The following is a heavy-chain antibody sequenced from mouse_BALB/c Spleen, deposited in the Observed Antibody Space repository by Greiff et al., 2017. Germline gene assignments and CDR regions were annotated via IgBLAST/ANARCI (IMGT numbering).Heavy chain of an antibody. CDR2: ISDGGSYT. CDR3: AGGLRPFAY. CDR1: GFTFSDYY. J-gene: IGHJ3*01. D-gene: IGHD2-4*01. V-gene: IGHV5-4*02. Sequence: EVHLVESGGGLVKPGGSLKLSCAASGFTFSDYYMYWVRQTPEKRLEWVATISDGGSYTYYPDSVKGRFTISRDNAKNNLYLQMSSLKSEDTAMYYCAGGLRPFAYWGQGTLVTVSA.